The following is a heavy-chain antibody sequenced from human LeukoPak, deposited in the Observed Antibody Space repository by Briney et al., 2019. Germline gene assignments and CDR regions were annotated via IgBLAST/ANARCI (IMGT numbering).Heavy chain of an antibody. CDR1: GGSISSGGYS. V-gene: IGHV4-30-2*01. J-gene: IGHJ6*02. D-gene: IGHD6-6*01. CDR3: ARNQGIAARPPYYYYYGMDV. CDR2: IYHSGST. Sequence: SETLSLTCAVSGGSISSGGYSWSWIRQPPGKGLEWIGYIYHSGSTYYNPPLKSRVTISVDRSKNQFSLKLSSVTAADTAVYYCARNQGIAARPPYYYYYGMDVWGQGTTVTVSS.